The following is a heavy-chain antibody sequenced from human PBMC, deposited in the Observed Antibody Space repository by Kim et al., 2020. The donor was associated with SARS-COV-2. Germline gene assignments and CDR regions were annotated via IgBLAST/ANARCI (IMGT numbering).Heavy chain of an antibody. Sequence: ASVKVSCKASGYTFTSYDINWVRQATGQGLEWMGWMNPNSGNTGYAQKFQGRVTMTRNTSISTAYMELSSLRSEDTAVYYCARDRLLWFGELLEGYYYGMDVWGQGTTVTVSS. CDR2: MNPNSGNT. CDR1: GYTFTSYD. CDR3: ARDRLLWFGELLEGYYYGMDV. D-gene: IGHD3-10*01. J-gene: IGHJ6*02. V-gene: IGHV1-8*01.